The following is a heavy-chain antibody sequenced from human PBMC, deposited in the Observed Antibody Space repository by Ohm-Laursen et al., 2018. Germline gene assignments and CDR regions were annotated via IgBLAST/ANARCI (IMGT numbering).Heavy chain of an antibody. J-gene: IGHJ4*02. CDR3: AARGQYYFDY. V-gene: IGHV4-59*01. CDR1: GGSISSDY. D-gene: IGHD3-10*01. CDR2: IYYSGST. Sequence: SQTLSLTCTVSGGSISSDYWSWIRQPPGKGLEWIGYIYYSGSTNYNPSLKSRVTISVDTSKNQFSLNLSSVTAADTAVYYCAARGQYYFDYWGLGTLVSVSS.